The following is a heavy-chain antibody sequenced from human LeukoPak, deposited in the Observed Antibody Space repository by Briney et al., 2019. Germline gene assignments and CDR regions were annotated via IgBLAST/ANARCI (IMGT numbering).Heavy chain of an antibody. J-gene: IGHJ4*02. CDR2: INPSGGST. Sequence: ASVKVSCKASGYTFTSYYMHWVRQAPGQGLEWMGIINPSGGSTSYAQKFQGRVTMTRDMSTSTVYMELSSLRSEDTAVYYCARSFGFGELGYWGQGTLVTVSS. V-gene: IGHV1-46*01. D-gene: IGHD3-10*01. CDR3: ARSFGFGELGY. CDR1: GYTFTSYY.